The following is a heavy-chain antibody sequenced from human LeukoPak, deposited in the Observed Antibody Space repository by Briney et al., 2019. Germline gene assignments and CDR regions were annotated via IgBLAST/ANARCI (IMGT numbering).Heavy chain of an antibody. CDR1: GFTLSDHY. D-gene: IGHD1-26*01. J-gene: IGHJ4*02. Sequence: PGGSLRLSCAASGFTLSDHYMDWVRQAPGKGLEWVGRTRNRANSYTTDYAASVKGRFTISRDDLKSSLYLQMNSLRTEDTAVYYCAREPYSGSYFDYWGQGTLVTVSS. V-gene: IGHV3-72*01. CDR2: TRNRANSYTT. CDR3: AREPYSGSYFDY.